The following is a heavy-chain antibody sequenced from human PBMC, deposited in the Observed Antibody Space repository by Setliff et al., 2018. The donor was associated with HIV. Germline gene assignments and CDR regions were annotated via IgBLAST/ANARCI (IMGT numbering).Heavy chain of an antibody. J-gene: IGHJ6*02. V-gene: IGHV3-48*04. CDR2: ISSSSSTR. CDR1: GFTFSSYS. D-gene: IGHD1-1*01. Sequence: PGGSLRLSCAASGFTFSSYSMNWVRQAPGKGLEWVSYISSSSSTRYYAGSVKGRFTISRENAKNSLYLQMNSLRAEDTAVYYCAREGAPEHGMDVWGQGTTVTVSS. CDR3: AREGAPEHGMDV.